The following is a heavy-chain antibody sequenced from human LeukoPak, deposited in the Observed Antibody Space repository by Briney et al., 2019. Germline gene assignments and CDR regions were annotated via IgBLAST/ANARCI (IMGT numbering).Heavy chain of an antibody. V-gene: IGHV3-21*01. J-gene: IGHJ6*03. CDR3: ASTAGYCSSTSCYTYYYYYMDV. CDR2: ISSSSSYI. Sequence: KTGGSLRLSCAASGFTFSSYSMNWARQAPGKGLEWVSSISSSSSYIYYADSVKGRFTISRDNAKNSLYLQMNSLRAEDTAVYYCASTAGYCSSTSCYTYYYYYMDVWGKGTTVTVSS. D-gene: IGHD2-2*02. CDR1: GFTFSSYS.